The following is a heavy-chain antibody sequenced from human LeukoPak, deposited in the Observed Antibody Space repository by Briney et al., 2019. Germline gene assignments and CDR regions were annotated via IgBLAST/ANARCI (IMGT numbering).Heavy chain of an antibody. CDR2: ITGSGGGT. V-gene: IGHV3-23*01. CDR1: GFTFSNYA. CDR3: AKRIPSWYYVDY. D-gene: IGHD2-15*01. Sequence: GGSLRLSCAASGFTFSNYAMTWVRQPPGNWLEWVSAITGSGGGTYYADSVKGRFTISRDNSKNTLYLQMNSLRAEDTAIYYCAKRIPSWYYVDYWGQGTLVTVSS. J-gene: IGHJ4*02.